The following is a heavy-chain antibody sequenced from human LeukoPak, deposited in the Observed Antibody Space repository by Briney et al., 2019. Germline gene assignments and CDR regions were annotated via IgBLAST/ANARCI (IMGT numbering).Heavy chain of an antibody. Sequence: SETLSLTCTVSGGSISSSSYYWGWIRQPPGKGLEWIGSIYYSGSTYYNPSLKSRVTISVDTSKNQFSLKLSSVTAADTAVYYCAREYPTYFDYWGQGTLVTVSS. V-gene: IGHV4-39*07. CDR3: AREYPTYFDY. CDR2: IYYSGST. CDR1: GGSISSSSYY. D-gene: IGHD2-2*01. J-gene: IGHJ4*02.